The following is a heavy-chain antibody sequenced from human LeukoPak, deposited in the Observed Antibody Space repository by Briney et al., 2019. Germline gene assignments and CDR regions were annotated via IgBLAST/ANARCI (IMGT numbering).Heavy chain of an antibody. CDR1: GFTFSSYG. D-gene: IGHD5-18*01. V-gene: IGHV3-33*01. CDR2: IWYDGSNK. Sequence: GRSLRLSCAASGFTFSSYGMHWVRQAPGKGLEWVAVIWYDGSNKYYADSVKGRFTISRDSSKNTLYLQMNSLRAEDTAVYYCAGARRGYSYGHLDYWGQGTLVTVSS. J-gene: IGHJ4*02. CDR3: AGARRGYSYGHLDY.